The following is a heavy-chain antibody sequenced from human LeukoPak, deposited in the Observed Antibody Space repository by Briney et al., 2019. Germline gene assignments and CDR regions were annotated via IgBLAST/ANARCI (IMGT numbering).Heavy chain of an antibody. D-gene: IGHD3-10*01. J-gene: IGHJ4*02. CDR2: LRGDGET. Sequence: GGSLRLSCAASGFTFKNYAMSWVRQAPARGLEWVASLRGDGETFYGDSVKGRFTLSSDDSRNSVYLHLNNLRVEDTAVYYCAKESWVSSADAVLWGQGTVVTVS. V-gene: IGHV3-23*02. CDR1: GFTFKNYA. CDR3: AKESWVSSADAVL.